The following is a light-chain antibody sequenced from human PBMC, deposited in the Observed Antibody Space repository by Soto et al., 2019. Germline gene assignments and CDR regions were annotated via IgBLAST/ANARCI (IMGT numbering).Light chain of an antibody. CDR3: QQANRCPPST. CDR2: AAC. J-gene: IGKJ4*01. Sequence: DIQMIQSPSSVSASVGDRVTINCRARQGISSWLAWYQQKPGKAPKLLIYAACSLQSGVPSSISGSGSGTYFTLTISSRQPEDFATYYCQQANRCPPSTLGGGTKVEIK. V-gene: IGKV1-12*01. CDR1: QGISSW.